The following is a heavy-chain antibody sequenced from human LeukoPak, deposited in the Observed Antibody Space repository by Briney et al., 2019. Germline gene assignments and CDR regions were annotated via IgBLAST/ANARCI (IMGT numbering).Heavy chain of an antibody. D-gene: IGHD2-15*01. CDR3: ARGAHCSGGSCYPWDYYGMDV. CDR2: ISYDGSNK. V-gene: IGHV3-30-3*01. Sequence: GGSLRLSCAASGFTFSSYAMHWVRQAPGKGLEWVAVISYDGSNKYYADSVKGRFTISRDNSKNTLYLQMNSLRAEDTAVYYCARGAHCSGGSCYPWDYYGMDVWGQGTTVTVSS. J-gene: IGHJ6*02. CDR1: GFTFSSYA.